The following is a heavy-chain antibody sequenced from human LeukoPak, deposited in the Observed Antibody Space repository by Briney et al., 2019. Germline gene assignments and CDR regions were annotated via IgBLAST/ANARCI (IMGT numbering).Heavy chain of an antibody. V-gene: IGHV1-2*02. Sequence: ASVKVSCKASGYTFTGYCMHWVRQAPGQGLEWMGWINPNSGGTNYAQKFQGRVTMTRDTSTSTAYMELSRLRSDDTAVYYCARDSKGDSHVRDYWGQGTLVTVSS. CDR2: INPNSGGT. CDR1: GYTFTGYC. D-gene: IGHD2-15*01. CDR3: ARDSKGDSHVRDY. J-gene: IGHJ4*02.